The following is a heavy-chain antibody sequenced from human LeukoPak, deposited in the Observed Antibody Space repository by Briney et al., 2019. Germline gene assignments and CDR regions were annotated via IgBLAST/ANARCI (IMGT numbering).Heavy chain of an antibody. D-gene: IGHD6-13*01. V-gene: IGHV3-48*02. Sequence: GGSLRLSCAASGFTFSSYSMNWVRQAPGKGLEWVSYISSSGTTIYYADSVEGRFTISRDNAKNSLYLQMNSLRDEDTAVYYCARVWGLAVAGGEIEYWGQGTLVTVSS. CDR3: ARVWGLAVAGGEIEY. CDR1: GFTFSSYS. J-gene: IGHJ4*02. CDR2: ISSSGTTI.